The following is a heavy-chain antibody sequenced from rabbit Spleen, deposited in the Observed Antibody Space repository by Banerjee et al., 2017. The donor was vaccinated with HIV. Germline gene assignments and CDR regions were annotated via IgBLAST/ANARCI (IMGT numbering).Heavy chain of an antibody. D-gene: IGHD8-1*01. CDR2: IDPVFGIT. V-gene: IGHV1S7*01. Sequence: QLKESGGGLVQPGGSLKLSCKASGFDFSNYYMNWVRQAPGKGLEWIGYIDPVFGITYYASWVNGRFTISRENAQNTVFLQMTSLTAADTATYFCARDGAGGSYFALWGPGTLVTVS. CDR3: ARDGAGGSYFAL. CDR1: GFDFSNYY. J-gene: IGHJ4*01.